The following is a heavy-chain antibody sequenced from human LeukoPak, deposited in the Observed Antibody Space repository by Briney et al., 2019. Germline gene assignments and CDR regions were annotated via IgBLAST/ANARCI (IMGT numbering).Heavy chain of an antibody. D-gene: IGHD3-16*01. CDR2: IYSGGST. CDR1: GFTVSSNY. Sequence: PGGSLRLSCAASGFTVSSNYMSWVRQAPGKGLEWVSVIYSGGSTYYADSVKGRFTISRDNSKNTLYLQMNSLRAEDTAVYYCARGHYDYYYYGMDVWAKGPRSPSP. CDR3: ARGHYDYYYYGMDV. V-gene: IGHV3-53*01. J-gene: IGHJ6*02.